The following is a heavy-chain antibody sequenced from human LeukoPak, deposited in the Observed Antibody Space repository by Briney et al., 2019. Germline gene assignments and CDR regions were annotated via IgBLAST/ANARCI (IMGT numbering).Heavy chain of an antibody. J-gene: IGHJ4*02. CDR2: ISYDGSNK. CDR3: ARTRTYYYDSSGYYYV. CDR1: GFTFSSYA. D-gene: IGHD3-22*01. V-gene: IGHV3-30*04. Sequence: GGSLRLSCAASGFTFSSYAMHWVRQAPGKGLGWVAVISYDGSNKYYADSVKGRFTISRDNSKNTLYLQMNSLRAEDTAVFYCARTRTYYYDSSGYYYVWGQGTLVTVSS.